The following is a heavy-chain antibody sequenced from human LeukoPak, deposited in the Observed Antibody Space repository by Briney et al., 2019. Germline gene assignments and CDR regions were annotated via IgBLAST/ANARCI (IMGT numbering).Heavy chain of an antibody. D-gene: IGHD2-2*01. V-gene: IGHV1-2*02. J-gene: IGHJ6*02. CDR3: ARDQTERATVVVPAATYYYYGMDV. CDR2: INPNSGGT. CDR1: GYTFTGYY. Sequence: ASVKVSCKASGYTFTGYYMHWVRQAPGQGLEWMGWINPNSGGTNYAQKFQGRVTMTRDTSISTACMELSRLRSDDTAVYYCARDQTERATVVVPAATYYYYGMDVWGQGTTVTVSS.